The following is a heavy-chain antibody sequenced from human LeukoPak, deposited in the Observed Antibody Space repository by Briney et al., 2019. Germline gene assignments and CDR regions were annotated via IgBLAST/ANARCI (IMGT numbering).Heavy chain of an antibody. Sequence: PGGSLRLSCAASRFTFDDYAMHWVRQAPGKGLEWVSGISWNSGSIGYADSVKGRFTISRDNAKNSLYLQMNSLRAEDTAVYYCARLYYDFWSGYYLNDYWGQGTLVTVSS. CDR3: ARLYYDFWSGYYLNDY. D-gene: IGHD3-3*01. CDR1: RFTFDDYA. J-gene: IGHJ4*02. CDR2: ISWNSGSI. V-gene: IGHV3-9*01.